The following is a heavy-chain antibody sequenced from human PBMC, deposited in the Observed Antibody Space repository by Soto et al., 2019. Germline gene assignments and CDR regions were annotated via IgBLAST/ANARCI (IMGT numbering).Heavy chain of an antibody. J-gene: IGHJ6*02. Sequence: QPGGSLRLSCAASGFTFDDYAMHWVRQAPGKGLEWVSGISWNSGSIGYADSVKGRFTISRDNAKNSLYLQMNSLRAEDTALFYCANDSDRRFYGMDVWGQGTTVTV. CDR3: ANDSDRRFYGMDV. V-gene: IGHV3-9*01. CDR2: ISWNSGSI. CDR1: GFTFDDYA. D-gene: IGHD2-15*01.